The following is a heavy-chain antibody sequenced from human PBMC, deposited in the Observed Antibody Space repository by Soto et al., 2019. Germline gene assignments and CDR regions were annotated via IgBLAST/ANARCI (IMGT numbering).Heavy chain of an antibody. CDR1: GDSISSFY. CDR3: ARVGYCSSTRCWPIGYFEY. D-gene: IGHD2-2*01. Sequence: QVQLQESGPGLVKPSETLSLTCTVSGDSISSFYWTWIRQPPGKGLEWVGYIFSSGSTNYNPSLKSRVTISVDTSENQFSLKLTSVTAADTAVYYCARVGYCSSTRCWPIGYFEYWGQGTLVTVSS. J-gene: IGHJ4*02. V-gene: IGHV4-59*01. CDR2: IFSSGST.